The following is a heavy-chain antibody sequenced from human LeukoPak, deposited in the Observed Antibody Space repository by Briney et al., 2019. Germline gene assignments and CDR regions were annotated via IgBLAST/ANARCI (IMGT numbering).Heavy chain of an antibody. J-gene: IGHJ3*02. Sequence: GGSLRLSCVASRFTFSSYGMHWVRQAPGKGLEWVAVISYDGSNKYYADSVKGRFTISRDNSKNTLYLQMNSLRAEDTAVYYCAKDVWNWCGSTSWVDVLDIWGQETMLTVAS. D-gene: IGHD2-2*01. CDR2: ISYDGSNK. V-gene: IGHV3-30*18. CDR1: RFTFSSYG. CDR3: AKDVWNWCGSTSWVDVLDI.